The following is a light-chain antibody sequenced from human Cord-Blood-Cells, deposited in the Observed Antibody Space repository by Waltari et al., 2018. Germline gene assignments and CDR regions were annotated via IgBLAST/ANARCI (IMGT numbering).Light chain of an antibody. V-gene: IGKV4-1*01. CDR3: QQYYSTPRYT. Sequence: DIVMTQSPDSLAVSLGERATINCKSSQSVLYSSNNKNYLAWYQQKPGQPPKLLIYWASTRESGVPDRFIGSWSGTDFTLTISSLQAEDVAVYYCQQYYSTPRYTFGQGTKLEIK. CDR2: WAS. J-gene: IGKJ2*01. CDR1: QSVLYSSNNKNY.